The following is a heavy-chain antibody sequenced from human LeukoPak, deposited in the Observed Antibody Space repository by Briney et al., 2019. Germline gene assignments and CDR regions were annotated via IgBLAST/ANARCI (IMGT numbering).Heavy chain of an antibody. CDR2: IYYSGST. D-gene: IGHD3-16*01. CDR3: ARGVSGWGSAFDT. CDR1: GGSISSYY. Sequence: SETLSRTCTVSGGSISSYYWSWIRQPPGKGLEWIGYIYYSGSTNYNPSLKSRVTISVDTSKNQFSLKLSSVTAADTAVYCCARGVSGWGSAFDTWGQGTMVTVSS. V-gene: IGHV4-59*01. J-gene: IGHJ3*02.